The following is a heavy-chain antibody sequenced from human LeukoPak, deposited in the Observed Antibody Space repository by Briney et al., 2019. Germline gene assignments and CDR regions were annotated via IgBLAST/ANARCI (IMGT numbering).Heavy chain of an antibody. D-gene: IGHD1-1*01. V-gene: IGHV4-34*01. Sequence: SETLSLTCAVYGGSFISYYWSWIRQSPGKGLEWIAEINHRGDTNYNPSVKSRVTISVDTSKNQFSLKVTSLAAADMAVYYCARGPTISETGYFDYWGQGTLVTVSS. CDR2: INHRGDT. CDR1: GGSFISYY. J-gene: IGHJ4*03. CDR3: ARGPTISETGYFDY.